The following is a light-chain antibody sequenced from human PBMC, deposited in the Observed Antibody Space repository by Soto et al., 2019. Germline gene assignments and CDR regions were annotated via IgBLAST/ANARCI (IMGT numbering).Light chain of an antibody. Sequence: QSVLTQPASVSGSPGQSITISCTGHSSDVGGYNYVSWYQQHPGKAPKLMIYDVTSRPSGVSNRFSGSESGNTASLTISGLQAEDEADYYCSSYTSSTVLFGGGTKLTVL. J-gene: IGLJ2*01. CDR1: SSDVGGYNY. CDR2: DVT. CDR3: SSYTSSTVL. V-gene: IGLV2-14*01.